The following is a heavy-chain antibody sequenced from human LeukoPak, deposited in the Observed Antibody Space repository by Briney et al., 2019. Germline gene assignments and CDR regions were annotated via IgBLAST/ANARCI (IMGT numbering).Heavy chain of an antibody. V-gene: IGHV4-34*01. CDR2: INHSGST. J-gene: IGHJ5*02. CDR3: ARGSITWIRRTFDP. D-gene: IGHD5-18*01. CDR1: GFTFSTYA. Sequence: GSLRLSCAASGFTFSTYAMSWIRQPPGKGLEWIGEINHSGSTNYNPSLKSRVTISVDTSKNQFSLKLSSVTAADTAVYYCARGSITWIRRTFDPWGQGTLVTVSS.